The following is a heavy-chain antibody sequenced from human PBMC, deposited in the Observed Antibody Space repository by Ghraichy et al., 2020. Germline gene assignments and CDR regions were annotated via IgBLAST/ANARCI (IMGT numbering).Heavy chain of an antibody. CDR2: INSDGSTT. D-gene: IGHD6-19*01. Sequence: GGSLRLSCAASGFTFSSYWMHWVRQAPGKGLVWVSRINSDGSTTSYADSVKGRFTISRDNAKNTLYLQMNSLRAEDTAVYYCSRDLETYSSGWYVDYWGQGTLVTVSS. CDR1: GFTFSSYW. CDR3: SRDLETYSSGWYVDY. V-gene: IGHV3-74*01. J-gene: IGHJ4*02.